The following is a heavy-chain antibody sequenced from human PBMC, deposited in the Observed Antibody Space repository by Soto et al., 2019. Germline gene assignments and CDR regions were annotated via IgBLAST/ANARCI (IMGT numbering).Heavy chain of an antibody. CDR3: AKDMNSVPEF. CDR1: GFTFSSYW. CDR2: IKTDGSIT. Sequence: AXGSLRLSCTASGFTFSSYWMYWVRQAPGKGLVWVSRIKTDGSITSYADSVKGRFTVSRDNARDMLYLQMNSLRAEDTAVYYCAKDMNSVPEFWGQGTLVTVSS. D-gene: IGHD1-7*01. J-gene: IGHJ1*01. V-gene: IGHV3-74*01.